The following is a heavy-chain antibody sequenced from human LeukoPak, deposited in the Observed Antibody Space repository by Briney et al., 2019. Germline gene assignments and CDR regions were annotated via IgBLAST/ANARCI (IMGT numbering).Heavy chain of an antibody. CDR1: GFTFSSYW. Sequence: PGGSLRLSCAASGFTFSSYWMSWVRQAPGKGLEWVANIKQDGSEKYYVDSVKGRFTISRDNSKNTLYLQMNSLGTDDTAVYYCAREEEWELPDYWGQGTLVIVSS. D-gene: IGHD1-26*01. J-gene: IGHJ4*02. CDR3: AREEEWELPDY. V-gene: IGHV3-7*01. CDR2: IKQDGSEK.